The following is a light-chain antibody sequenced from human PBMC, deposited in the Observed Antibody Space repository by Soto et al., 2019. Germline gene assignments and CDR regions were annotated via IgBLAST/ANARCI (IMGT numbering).Light chain of an antibody. CDR1: NSDIGGYNY. CDR3: SSYTRSSTTA. J-gene: IGLJ1*01. Sequence: QSALTQPAPVSGSPGQSITISCTGTNSDIGGYNYVSWYQHHPGKAPKLMIYDVSNRPSGVSDRFSGSKSGNTASLTISGLQPEDEADYYCSSYTRSSTTAFGTGTKLTVL. CDR2: DVS. V-gene: IGLV2-14*03.